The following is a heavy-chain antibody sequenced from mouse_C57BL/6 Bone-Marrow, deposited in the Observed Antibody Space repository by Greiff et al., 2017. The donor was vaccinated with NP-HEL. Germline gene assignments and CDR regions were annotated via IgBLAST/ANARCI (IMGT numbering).Heavy chain of an antibody. CDR1: GFTFTDYY. V-gene: IGHV7-3*01. D-gene: IGHD4-1*01. CDR3: AIYMVNWDGLSYFDY. J-gene: IGHJ2*01. CDR2: IRNTANGYTT. Sequence: EVKLMESGGGLVQPGGSLSLSCAASGFTFTDYYMSWVRQPPGKALEWLGFIRNTANGYTTEYSASVKGRFTISRDNSQSILYLQMNALRAEGSATYYCAIYMVNWDGLSYFDYWGQGTTLTVSS.